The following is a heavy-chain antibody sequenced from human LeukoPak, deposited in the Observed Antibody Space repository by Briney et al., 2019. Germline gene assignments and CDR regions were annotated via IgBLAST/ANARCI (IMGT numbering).Heavy chain of an antibody. CDR1: GYIFTSYA. D-gene: IGHD5-12*01. CDR2: INAGNSNT. Sequence: ASVKVSCKASGYIFTSYAIHWVRQAPGQGLEWMGWINAGNSNTKYSQKLQGRVTITRDTSASAAYMELSSLRSEDTAVYYCARGKRNSDYDYFDYWGPGTLVTVSS. J-gene: IGHJ4*02. CDR3: ARGKRNSDYDYFDY. V-gene: IGHV1-3*01.